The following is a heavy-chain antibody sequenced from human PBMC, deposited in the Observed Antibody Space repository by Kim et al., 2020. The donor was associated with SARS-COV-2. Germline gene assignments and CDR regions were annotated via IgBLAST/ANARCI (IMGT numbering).Heavy chain of an antibody. CDR1: GFTFDDYA. Sequence: GGSLRLSCAASGFTFDDYAMHWVRQAPGKGLEWVSGISWNSGSIGYADSVKGRFTISRDNAKNSLYLQMNSLRAEDTALYYCAKGLVYASNAFDIWGQGTMVTVSS. V-gene: IGHV3-9*01. CDR3: AKGLVYASNAFDI. J-gene: IGHJ3*02. CDR2: ISWNSGSI. D-gene: IGHD2-8*01.